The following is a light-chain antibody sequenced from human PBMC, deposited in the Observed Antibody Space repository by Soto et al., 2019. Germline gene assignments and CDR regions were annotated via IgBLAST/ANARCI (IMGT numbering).Light chain of an antibody. V-gene: IGLV2-11*01. CDR3: CSYAGSYTYV. J-gene: IGLJ1*01. CDR2: DVS. Sequence: QSALTQPRSVSGSPGQSVTISCTGTGSDVGGYNYVAWYQQHPDKVPKLIIYDVSKRPSGVPDRFSGSKSGNTASLTISGLQAEDEADYYCCSYAGSYTYVFGPGTKLTVL. CDR1: GSDVGGYNY.